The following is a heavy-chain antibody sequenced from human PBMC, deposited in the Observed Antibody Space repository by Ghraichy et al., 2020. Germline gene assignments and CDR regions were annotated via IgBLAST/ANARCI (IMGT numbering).Heavy chain of an antibody. V-gene: IGHV3-53*01. CDR3: ARDEFMGSGTRQRGYYYYGMDV. D-gene: IGHD3-10*01. CDR1: GFTVSSNY. J-gene: IGHJ6*02. CDR2: IYSGGST. Sequence: GGSLRLSCAASGFTVSSNYMSWVRQAPGKGLEWVSVIYSGGSTYYADSVKGRFTISRDNSKNTLYLQMNSLRAEDTAVYYCARDEFMGSGTRQRGYYYYGMDVWGQGTTVTVSS.